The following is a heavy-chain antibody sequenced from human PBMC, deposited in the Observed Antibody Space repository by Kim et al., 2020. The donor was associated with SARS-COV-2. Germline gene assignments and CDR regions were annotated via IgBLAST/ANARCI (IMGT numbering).Heavy chain of an antibody. V-gene: IGHV4-31*03. CDR2: IYYSGST. D-gene: IGHD2-15*01. J-gene: IGHJ4*02. CDR3: ARERPGYCSGGSCRRYYFDY. Sequence: SETLSLTCTVSGGSISSGGYYWSWIRQHPGKGLEWIGYIYYSGSTYYNPSLKSRVTISVDTSKNQFSLKLSSVTAADTAVYYCARERPGYCSGGSCRRYYFDYWGQGTLVTVSS. CDR1: GGSISSGGYY.